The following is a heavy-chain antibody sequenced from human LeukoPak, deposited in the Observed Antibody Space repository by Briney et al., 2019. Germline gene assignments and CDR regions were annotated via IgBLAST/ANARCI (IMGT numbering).Heavy chain of an antibody. J-gene: IGHJ1*01. CDR1: GFSVIGDL. V-gene: IGHV3-53*01. D-gene: IGHD4/OR15-4a*01. CDR3: ATVGCNGATCYTQYFHS. Sequence: GGSLRLSCAASGFSVIGDLMNWVRQAPGKGLEWVSLIYSGGRTEYAGSVKGRFTIFRDNSENTVYLQMNSLRVEDTAMYFCATVGCNGATCYTQYFHSWGQGTLVTVSP. CDR2: IYSGGRT.